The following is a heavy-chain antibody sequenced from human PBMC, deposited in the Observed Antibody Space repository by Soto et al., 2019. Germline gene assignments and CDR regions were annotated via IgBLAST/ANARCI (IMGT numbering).Heavy chain of an antibody. CDR1: GYTFTGYY. Sequence: ASVKASCKSSGYTFTGYYIHWMRQAPGQGLEWMGWLNPDTGYADYTQKFQGWVTLTRDTSTSTAYMELNSLKSDDTAVYYCVRVYGEIDYWGPGTLVTV. J-gene: IGHJ4*02. D-gene: IGHD4-17*01. CDR2: LNPDTGYA. CDR3: VRVYGEIDY. V-gene: IGHV1-2*04.